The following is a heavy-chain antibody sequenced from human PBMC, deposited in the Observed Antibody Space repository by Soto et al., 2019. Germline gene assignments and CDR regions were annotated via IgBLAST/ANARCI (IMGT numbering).Heavy chain of an antibody. CDR2: ISYDGSNK. CDR1: GFTFSSYG. CDR3: AKDQYYDFWSGYYTGGPDY. D-gene: IGHD3-3*01. V-gene: IGHV3-30*18. J-gene: IGHJ4*02. Sequence: LRLSCAASGFTFSSYGMHWVRQAPGKGLEWVAVISYDGSNKYYADSVKGRFTISRDNSKNTLYLQMNSLRAEDTAVYYCAKDQYYDFWSGYYTGGPDYWGQGTLVTVSS.